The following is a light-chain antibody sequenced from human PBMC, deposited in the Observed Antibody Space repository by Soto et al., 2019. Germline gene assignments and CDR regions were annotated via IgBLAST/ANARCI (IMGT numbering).Light chain of an antibody. CDR1: QSVYRNY. Sequence: EDVLTQSPGTLSSSPGERAALSCRASQSVYRNYLAWYQQKPGQAPRLLIYSASSRPAGIPDRFSGSGSGTDFTLTITRLEPEDFAVYYCQQYGTSPLTFGPGTKVEIK. J-gene: IGKJ3*01. CDR2: SAS. CDR3: QQYGTSPLT. V-gene: IGKV3-20*01.